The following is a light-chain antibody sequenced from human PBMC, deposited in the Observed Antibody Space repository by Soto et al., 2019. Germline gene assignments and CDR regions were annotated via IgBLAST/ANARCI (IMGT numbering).Light chain of an antibody. CDR1: SSNIGAGYD. CDR2: GNS. J-gene: IGLJ1*01. V-gene: IGLV1-40*01. CDR3: QSYDSSLSGYV. Sequence: QSVLTQPPSVSGAPGQRVTISCTGSSSNIGAGYDVHWYQQLPGTAPKLLIYGNSNRPSGVPDRFSGSKSGTSASLAITGLQAEVEADYYCQSYDSSLSGYVFVTG.